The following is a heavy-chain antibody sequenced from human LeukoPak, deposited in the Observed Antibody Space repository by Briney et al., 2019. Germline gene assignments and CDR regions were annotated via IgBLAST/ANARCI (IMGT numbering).Heavy chain of an antibody. CDR2: IRCDGSDS. CDR3: ALIGVVIPPDTYDV. CDR1: GFTFGDYA. D-gene: IGHD2-21*01. Sequence: PGGSLRLSCSAFGFTFGDYAFHWVRQAPGKGLEWLAFIRCDGSDSYYADSVKGRFTISRDNSKKTLYLQMDSLRTEDTAFYYCALIGVVIPPDTYDVWGQGTLVTVSS. V-gene: IGHV3-30*02. J-gene: IGHJ3*01.